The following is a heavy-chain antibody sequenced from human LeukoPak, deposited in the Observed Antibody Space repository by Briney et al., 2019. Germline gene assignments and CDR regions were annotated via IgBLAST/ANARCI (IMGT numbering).Heavy chain of an antibody. D-gene: IGHD6-19*01. CDR1: GFTFSSYA. Sequence: GRSLRLSCAASGFTFSSYAMHWVRQAPGKGLEWVAVMSHDGSNKYYGDSVKGRFTISSDNSKNTLYLQMNSLRAEDTAVYYCAKLDSSGWSRPFDYWGQGTLVTVSS. CDR2: MSHDGSNK. V-gene: IGHV3-30*18. J-gene: IGHJ4*02. CDR3: AKLDSSGWSRPFDY.